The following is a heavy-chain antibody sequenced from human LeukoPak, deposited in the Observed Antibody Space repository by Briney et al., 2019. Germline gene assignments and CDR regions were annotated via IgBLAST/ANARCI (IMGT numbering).Heavy chain of an antibody. J-gene: IGHJ6*03. CDR2: INQSVVT. CDR1: GGSFSDYS. CDR3: ARVGYRYSINDWSRTGLGACPTKYYYYMDV. V-gene: IGHV4-34*01. D-gene: IGHD5-18*01. Sequence: PETLSLTCAVDGGSFSDYSCTWIRQPPGGELEWIGEINQSVVTNHNPSLMSRVIMSVDTSTNQISLKVNSVTAADTAVYYCARVGYRYSINDWSRTGLGACPTKYYYYMDVWGKGTTVTVSS.